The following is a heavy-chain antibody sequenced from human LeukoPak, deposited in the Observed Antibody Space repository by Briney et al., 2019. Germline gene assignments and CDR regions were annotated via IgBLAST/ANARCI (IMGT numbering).Heavy chain of an antibody. CDR1: GGFISSYY. D-gene: IGHD3-10*01. V-gene: IGHV4-59*01. J-gene: IGHJ4*02. Sequence: PSETLSLTCTVSGGFISSYYWSWIRQPPGKGLEWIGYIYYSGSTNYNPSLKSRVTISVDTSKNHFSLKLSSVTAADTAVYYCARGVRLYGSGSYSTASADYWGQGTLVTVSS. CDR2: IYYSGST. CDR3: ARGVRLYGSGSYSTASADY.